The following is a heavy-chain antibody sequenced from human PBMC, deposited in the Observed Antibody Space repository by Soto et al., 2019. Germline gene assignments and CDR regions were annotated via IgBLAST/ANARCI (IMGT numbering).Heavy chain of an antibody. J-gene: IGHJ4*02. CDR2: IKPDGSER. V-gene: IGHV3-7*04. Sequence: EEELVESGGGLVQPGGSLRLSCAASGYTFGTYWMTWVRQPPGKGLECVADIKPDGSERYYVDSVKGRFTISRDNAKNSLYLHMNSLRAEDTAVYYCATDLNWEHYWGQGTLVTVSS. CDR3: ATDLNWEHY. CDR1: GYTFGTYW. D-gene: IGHD7-27*01.